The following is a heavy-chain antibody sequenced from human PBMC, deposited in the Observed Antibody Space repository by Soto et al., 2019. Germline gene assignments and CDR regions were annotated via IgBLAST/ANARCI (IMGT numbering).Heavy chain of an antibody. Sequence: SVKVSFKASRYTFTSYAMHWVRQAPGQRLEWMGWINAGNGNTKYSQKFQGRVTITRDTSASTAYMELSSLRSEDTAVYYCARDPVEDYYYGMDVWGQGTTVTVSS. D-gene: IGHD2-15*01. J-gene: IGHJ6*02. V-gene: IGHV1-3*01. CDR2: INAGNGNT. CDR1: RYTFTSYA. CDR3: ARDPVEDYYYGMDV.